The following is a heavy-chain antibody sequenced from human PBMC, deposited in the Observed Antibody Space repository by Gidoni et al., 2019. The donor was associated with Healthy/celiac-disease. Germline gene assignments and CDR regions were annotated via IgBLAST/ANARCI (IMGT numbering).Heavy chain of an antibody. V-gene: IGHV3-23*01. CDR2: ISGSGGST. CDR3: AKDLGYCSSTSCHEGYYYGMDV. Sequence: EVQLLESGGGLVQPAGSLRLSCAASGFTFSSYAMSWVRQAPGKGLEWVSAISGSGGSTYYADSVKGRFTISRDNSKNTLYLQMNSLRAEDTAVYYCAKDLGYCSSTSCHEGYYYGMDVWGQGTTVTVSS. CDR1: GFTFSSYA. J-gene: IGHJ6*02. D-gene: IGHD2-2*01.